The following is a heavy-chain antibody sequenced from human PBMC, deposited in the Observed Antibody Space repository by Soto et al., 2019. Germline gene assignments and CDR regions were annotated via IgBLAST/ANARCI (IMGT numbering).Heavy chain of an antibody. J-gene: IGHJ4*02. V-gene: IGHV5-10-1*01. D-gene: IGHD6-13*01. CDR2: IDPSDSYT. CDR1: GYSFTSYW. Sequence: ESLKISCKGSGYSFTSYWISWVRQMPGKGLEWMGRIDPSDSYTNYSPSFQGHVTISADKSISTAYLQWSSLRASDTAMYYCARHNGAAAGYFDYWGQGTLVTVSS. CDR3: ARHNGAAAGYFDY.